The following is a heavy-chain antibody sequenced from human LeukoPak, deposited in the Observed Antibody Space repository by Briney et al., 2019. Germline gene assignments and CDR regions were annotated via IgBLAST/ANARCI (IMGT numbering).Heavy chain of an antibody. CDR1: GFTFSSYA. V-gene: IGHV3-23*01. CDR3: AKSVAVAGTFYFQH. Sequence: PGGSLRLSCAASGFTFSSYAMSWVRQAPEKGLEWVSAISGSGGSTYYADSVKGRFTISRDNSKNTLYLQMNSLRAEDTAVYYCAKSVAVAGTFYFQHWGQGTLVTVSS. D-gene: IGHD6-19*01. CDR2: ISGSGGST. J-gene: IGHJ1*01.